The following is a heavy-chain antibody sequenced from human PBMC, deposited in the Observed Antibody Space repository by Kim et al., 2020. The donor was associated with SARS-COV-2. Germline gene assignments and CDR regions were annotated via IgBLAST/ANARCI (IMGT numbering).Heavy chain of an antibody. J-gene: IGHJ4*02. CDR3: ARLAYNWNPFDY. D-gene: IGHD1-20*01. CDR2: IYYSGST. CDR1: GGSISSGGYY. Sequence: SETLSLTCTVSGGSISSGGYYWSWIRQHPGKGLEWIGYIYYSGSTYYNPSLKSRVTISVDTSKNQFSLKLSSVTAADTAVYYCARLAYNWNPFDYWGQGTLVTVSS. V-gene: IGHV4-31*03.